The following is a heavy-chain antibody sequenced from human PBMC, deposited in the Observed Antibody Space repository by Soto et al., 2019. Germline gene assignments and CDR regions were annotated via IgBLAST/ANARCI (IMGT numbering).Heavy chain of an antibody. D-gene: IGHD2-2*02. Sequence: QVQLVQSGAEVKKPGASVKVSCKSSGYTYTSYGITWVRQAPGQGLEWMGWISTYNGNTNYAQKLQGRVTMTTDTSTSTAYMELRGLRSDDTAVYYCERAPADIPDYLGQGTLVTVSS. V-gene: IGHV1-18*01. CDR3: ERAPADIPDY. J-gene: IGHJ4*02. CDR1: GYTYTSYG. CDR2: ISTYNGNT.